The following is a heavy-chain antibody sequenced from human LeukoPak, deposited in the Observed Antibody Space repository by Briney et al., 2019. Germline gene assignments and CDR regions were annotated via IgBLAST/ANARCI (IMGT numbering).Heavy chain of an antibody. CDR2: IIPIFGIA. CDR3: ARGAGSTGYYYGMDV. J-gene: IGHJ6*02. CDR1: GGTFSSYA. D-gene: IGHD4-11*01. V-gene: IGHV1-69*04. Sequence: SVKVSRKASGGTFSSYAISWVRQAPGQGLEWMGRIIPIFGIANYAQKFQGRVTITADKSTSTAYMELSSLRSEDTAVYYCARGAGSTGYYYGMDVWGQGTTVTVSS.